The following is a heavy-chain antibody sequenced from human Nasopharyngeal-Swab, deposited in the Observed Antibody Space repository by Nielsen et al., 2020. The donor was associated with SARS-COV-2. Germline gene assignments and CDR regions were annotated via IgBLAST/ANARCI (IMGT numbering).Heavy chain of an antibody. V-gene: IGHV3-33*01. CDR2: IWYDGSNK. D-gene: IGHD3-22*01. CDR3: ARDLSYYDSVGAFDI. J-gene: IGHJ3*02. Sequence: WIRQPPGKGLEWVAVIWYDGSNKYHADSVKGRFTISRDNSKNTLYLQMNSLRAEDTAVYYCARDLSYYDSVGAFDIWGQGTMVTVSS.